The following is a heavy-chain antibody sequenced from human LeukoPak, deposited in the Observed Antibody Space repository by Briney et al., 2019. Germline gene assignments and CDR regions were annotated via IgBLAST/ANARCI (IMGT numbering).Heavy chain of an antibody. J-gene: IGHJ4*02. V-gene: IGHV3-23*01. CDR1: GFPFSSYP. CDR3: AKDPDYGDYGYDYYFDY. Sequence: GGPLRLSWAPSGFPFSSYPMSWFAKPPGRGREWFSALIGSGGSTYYADSVKGRFTISRDNSKNTLYLQMNSLRAEDTAVYYCAKDPDYGDYGYDYYFDYWGQGTLVTVSS. D-gene: IGHD4-17*01. CDR2: LIGSGGST.